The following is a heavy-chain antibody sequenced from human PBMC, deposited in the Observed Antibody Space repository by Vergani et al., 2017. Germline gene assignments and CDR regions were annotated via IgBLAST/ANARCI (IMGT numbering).Heavy chain of an antibody. CDR1: GDSSNNDDYY. J-gene: IGHJ4*02. V-gene: IGHV4-30-4*08. Sequence: QLQLQQSGPGLVQPSQTLSLTCIVSGDSSNNDDYYWSWIRQPPGKGLEWIGYIYYSGSTYQNPSLESRLTMSLDTSRTQFSLSLISVTAGDTAVYYCARVAGGSGGYYLGWGQGTPVTVSS. D-gene: IGHD3-22*01. CDR3: ARVAGGSGGYYLG. CDR2: IYYSGST.